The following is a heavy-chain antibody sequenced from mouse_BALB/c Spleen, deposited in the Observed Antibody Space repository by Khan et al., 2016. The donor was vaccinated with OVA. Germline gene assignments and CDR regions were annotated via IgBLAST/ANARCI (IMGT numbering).Heavy chain of an antibody. CDR3: ARDPPYYSMDY. V-gene: IGHV2-6-5*01. CDR2: IWVSGSK. J-gene: IGHJ4*01. CDR1: GFSLTDYA. Sequence: QVQLKESGPGLVAPSQSLSITCTVSGFSLTDYAVSWIRQPPGKGLEWLGVIWVSGSKYYNSVLKPRLSISKDNSKSQVFLKMNSLQTDDTARYFGARDPPYYSMDYWGQGTSVTGSS.